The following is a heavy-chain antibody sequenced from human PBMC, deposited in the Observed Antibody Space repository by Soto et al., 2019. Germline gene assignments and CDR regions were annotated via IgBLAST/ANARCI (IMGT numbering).Heavy chain of an antibody. J-gene: IGHJ6*02. Sequence: PGGSLRLSCAASGFTFSSYAMSWVRQAPGKGLEWVSAISGSGGSTYYADSVKGRFTISRDNSKNTLYLQMNSLRAEDTAVYYCAKDRVATMPNYYYYGMDVWGQGTTVTVS. D-gene: IGHD5-12*01. CDR2: ISGSGGST. CDR1: GFTFSSYA. CDR3: AKDRVATMPNYYYYGMDV. V-gene: IGHV3-23*01.